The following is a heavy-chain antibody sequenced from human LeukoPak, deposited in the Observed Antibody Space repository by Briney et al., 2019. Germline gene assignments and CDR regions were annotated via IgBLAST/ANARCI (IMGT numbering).Heavy chain of an antibody. CDR2: MNPNSGNT. CDR1: GYTFTGYY. CDR3: ARGGVRGVLGFDY. Sequence: ASVKVSCKASGYTFTGYYMHWVRQATGQGLEWMGWMNPNSGNTGYAQKFQGRVTMTRNTSISTAYMELSSLRSEDTAVYYCARGGVRGVLGFDYWGQGTLVTVSS. J-gene: IGHJ4*02. D-gene: IGHD3-10*01. V-gene: IGHV1-8*02.